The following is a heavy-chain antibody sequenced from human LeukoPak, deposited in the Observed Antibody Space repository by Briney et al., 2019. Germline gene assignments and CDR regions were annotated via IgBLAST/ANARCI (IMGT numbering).Heavy chain of an antibody. CDR2: ISSSSNYI. V-gene: IGHV3-21*01. CDR3: ASVSGNSEEGAFDI. D-gene: IGHD4-23*01. CDR1: GFSVSSDY. J-gene: IGHJ3*02. Sequence: GGSLRLSCAASGFSVSSDYINWFRQAPGKGLEWVSYISSSSNYIYYADSVKGRFTISRDNAKNSLYLQMNSLRAEDTAVYYCASVSGNSEEGAFDIWGQGTMVTVSS.